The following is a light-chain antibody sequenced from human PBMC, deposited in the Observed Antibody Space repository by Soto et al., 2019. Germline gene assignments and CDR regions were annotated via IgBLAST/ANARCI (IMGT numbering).Light chain of an antibody. CDR3: ASFGSGTILV. CDR2: EVN. J-gene: IGLJ1*01. Sequence: QSVLTQPASVSGSPGQSVTISCTGPRSDIGDSNFISWYQHSPGKAPRLLIYEVNNRPSGVSKRFSGSKAGNTASLTISGLLDDDEADYFCASFGSGTILVFGSGTRSPS. CDR1: RSDIGDSNF. V-gene: IGLV2-14*01.